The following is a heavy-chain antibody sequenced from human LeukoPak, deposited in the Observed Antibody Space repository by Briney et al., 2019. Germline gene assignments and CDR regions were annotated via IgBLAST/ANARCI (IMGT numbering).Heavy chain of an antibody. V-gene: IGHV3-23*01. CDR2: IGASGGST. CDR1: GFTFSSYA. J-gene: IGHJ4*02. Sequence: PGGSLRLSCAASGFTFSSYAMNWVRQAPGKGLEWVSGIGASGGSTYSADSVKGRFTITRDNSKNTLYLQMSTLRPEDTAVYYCVKDKGGYYYGSGSYYTDWGQGTLVTVSS. CDR3: VKDKGGYYYGSGSYYTD. D-gene: IGHD3-10*01.